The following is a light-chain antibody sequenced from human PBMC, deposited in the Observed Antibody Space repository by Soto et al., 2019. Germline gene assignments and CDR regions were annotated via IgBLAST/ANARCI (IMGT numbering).Light chain of an antibody. J-gene: IGLJ1*01. V-gene: IGLV1-40*01. CDR2: GNR. Sequence: QSVLTQPPSVSGAPGQRVTLSCTGNSSNLGAGYDVHWYQQLPGAAPKLVIFGNRNRPSGVPERFSGSKSGTSASLAITGLQAEDEADYYCSSYTNTTTLEVFGPGAKLTVL. CDR3: SSYTNTTTLEV. CDR1: SSNLGAGYD.